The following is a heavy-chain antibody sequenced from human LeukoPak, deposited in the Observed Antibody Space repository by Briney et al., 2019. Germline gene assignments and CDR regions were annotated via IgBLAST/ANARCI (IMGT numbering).Heavy chain of an antibody. CDR3: AREAEEGYCSSTSCYAPADY. CDR2: VKQDVNEK. D-gene: IGHD2-2*01. CDR1: GFTFSSHW. J-gene: IGHJ4*02. V-gene: IGHV3-7*01. Sequence: GGSLRLSCAASGFTFSSHWMTWVRQAPGKGLEWVASVKQDVNEKYYVDSVKGRFTISRDNAKNSLFLQMNSLRAEDTAVYYCAREAEEGYCSSTSCYAPADYWGQGTLVTVSS.